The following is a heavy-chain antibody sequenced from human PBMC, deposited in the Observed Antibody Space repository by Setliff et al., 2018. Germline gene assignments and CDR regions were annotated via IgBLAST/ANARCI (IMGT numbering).Heavy chain of an antibody. CDR3: ARGGNDYKWGAFDI. Sequence: PSETLSLTCTVSGGSISSGDYYWSWIRQPPGKGLEWIGYIYYSGSTNYNPSLKSRVTISVDTSKYQFSLKLSSVTAADTAVYYCARGGNDYKWGAFDIWGQGTMVTVSS. V-gene: IGHV4-61*08. J-gene: IGHJ3*02. D-gene: IGHD4-4*01. CDR1: GGSISSGDYY. CDR2: IYYSGST.